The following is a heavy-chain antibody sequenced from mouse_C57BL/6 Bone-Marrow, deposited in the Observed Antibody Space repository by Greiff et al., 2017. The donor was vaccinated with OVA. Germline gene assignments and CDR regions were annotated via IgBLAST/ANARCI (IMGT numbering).Heavy chain of an antibody. Sequence: VQLQQPGAELVRPGSSVKLSCKASGYTFTSYWMHWVKQRPIQGLEWIGNIDPSDSETHYNQKFKDKATLTVDKSSSTAYMQLSSLTSEDSAVYYCARGGYYDYDSMYYFDYWGQGTTLTVSP. CDR3: ARGGYYDYDSMYYFDY. J-gene: IGHJ2*01. CDR1: GYTFTSYW. V-gene: IGHV1-52*01. CDR2: IDPSDSET. D-gene: IGHD2-4*01.